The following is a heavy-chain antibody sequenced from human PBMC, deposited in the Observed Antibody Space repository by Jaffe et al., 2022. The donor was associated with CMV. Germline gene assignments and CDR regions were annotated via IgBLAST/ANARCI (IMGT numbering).Heavy chain of an antibody. J-gene: IGHJ6*02. CDR1: GFTVSSNY. CDR3: AKGDIAGGYYYYAMDV. D-gene: IGHD2-15*01. CDR2: IYSRGNT. Sequence: EVQLVESGGGLIQPGGSLRLSCAASGFTVSSNYMSWVRQAPGKGLEWVSVIYSRGNTYYADSVKGRFTISRDNSKDTLYLQMNSLRAEDTAVYYCAKGDIAGGYYYYAMDVWGQGTTVTVSS. V-gene: IGHV3-53*01.